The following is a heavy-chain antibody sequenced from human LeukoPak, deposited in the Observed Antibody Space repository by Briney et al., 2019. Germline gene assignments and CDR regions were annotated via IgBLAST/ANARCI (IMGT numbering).Heavy chain of an antibody. CDR2: INPSGGST. CDR3: ARDRGVGASPVFDY. V-gene: IGHV1-46*01. Sequence: ASVKVSCKASGYTFSRYHTHWVRQAPGQGLEWMGIINPSGGSTSYAQKFQGRVTMTRDTSTSTVYMELSSLRSEDTAVYYCARDRGVGASPVFDYWGQGTLVTVSS. J-gene: IGHJ4*02. CDR1: GYTFSRYH. D-gene: IGHD1-26*01.